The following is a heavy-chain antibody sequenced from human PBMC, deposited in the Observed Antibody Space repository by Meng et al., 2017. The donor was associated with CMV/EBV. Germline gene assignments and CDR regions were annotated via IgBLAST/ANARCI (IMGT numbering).Heavy chain of an antibody. CDR2: IYSGGST. J-gene: IGHJ4*02. Sequence: EVHLVESGGGLVQPGGSLRLSCAASGFTVSSNYMSWVRQAPGKGLEWVSVIYSGGSTYYADSVKGRFTISRDNSKNTLYLQMNSLRAEDTAVYYCLLVFGRGVIDYWGQGTLVTVSS. CDR1: GFTVSSNY. V-gene: IGHV3-66*01. CDR3: LLVFGRGVIDY. D-gene: IGHD3-3*02.